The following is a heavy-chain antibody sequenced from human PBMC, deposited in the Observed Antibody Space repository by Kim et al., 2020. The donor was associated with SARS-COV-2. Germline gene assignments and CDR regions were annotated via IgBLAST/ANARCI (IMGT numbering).Heavy chain of an antibody. CDR3: ARDGWRGYCSSTSCYSDEGDYYYGMDV. V-gene: IGHV1-18*01. CDR2: ISAYNGNT. D-gene: IGHD2-2*01. CDR1: GYTFTSYG. Sequence: ASVKVSCKASGYTFTSYGISWVRQAPGQGLEWMGWISAYNGNTNYAQKLQGRVTMTTDTSTSTAYMELRSLRSDDTAVYYCARDGWRGYCSSTSCYSDEGDYYYGMDVWGQGTTVTVSS. J-gene: IGHJ6*02.